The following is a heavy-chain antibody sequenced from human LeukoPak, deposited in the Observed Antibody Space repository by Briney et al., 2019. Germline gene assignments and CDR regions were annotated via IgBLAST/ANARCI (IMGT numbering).Heavy chain of an antibody. Sequence: ASVKVSCKASGYTFTSYDINWVRQATGQGLECMGWMNPNSGNTGYAQKLQGRVTMTRSTSINTAYMELNSLTSEDTAVYYCARSSVAARTRIDSWGQGSLVTVSS. V-gene: IGHV1-8*01. J-gene: IGHJ4*02. D-gene: IGHD1-26*01. CDR3: ARSSVAARTRIDS. CDR1: GYTFTSYD. CDR2: MNPNSGNT.